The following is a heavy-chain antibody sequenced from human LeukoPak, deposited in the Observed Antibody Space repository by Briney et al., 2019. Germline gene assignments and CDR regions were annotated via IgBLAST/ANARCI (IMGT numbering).Heavy chain of an antibody. Sequence: SETLSLTCTVSGGSISGGSYYWSWIRQPAGKGLEWIGRIYTSGSTKYNPSLKSRVTISVDTSKNQFSLKLSSVTAADTAVYYCARARVQLWSSDAFDIWGQGTMVTVSS. CDR1: GGSISGGSYY. D-gene: IGHD5-18*01. CDR2: IYTSGST. CDR3: ARARVQLWSSDAFDI. V-gene: IGHV4-61*02. J-gene: IGHJ3*02.